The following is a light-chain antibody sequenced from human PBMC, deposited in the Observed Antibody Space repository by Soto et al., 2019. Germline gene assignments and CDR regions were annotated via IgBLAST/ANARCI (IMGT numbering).Light chain of an antibody. J-gene: IGLJ3*02. CDR2: EVY. V-gene: IGLV2-14*01. CDR1: ISDVGGSDG. CDR3: NSYRPITTTLLV. Sequence: QSALTQPASVSGSPGQSITISCTGTISDVGGSDGVSWYQHHPGKAPKLLIFEVYNRPSGISDRFSGSKSGETGNLTISGLPAEDEADYYYNSYRPITTTLLVFGGGTKVTVL.